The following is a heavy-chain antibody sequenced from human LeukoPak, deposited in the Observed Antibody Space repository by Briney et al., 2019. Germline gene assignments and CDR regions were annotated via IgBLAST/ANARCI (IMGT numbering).Heavy chain of an antibody. CDR2: IYYSGST. CDR1: GGSISSYY. CDR3: ASWELLRVAAFDI. J-gene: IGHJ3*02. V-gene: IGHV4-59*12. D-gene: IGHD1-26*01. Sequence: SETLSLTCTVSGGSISSYYWSRIRQPPGKGLEWIGYIYYSGSTHYNPSLQSRVTMSVDTSKNQFSLKLSSVTAADTAVYYCASWELLRVAAFDIWGQGTMVTVSS.